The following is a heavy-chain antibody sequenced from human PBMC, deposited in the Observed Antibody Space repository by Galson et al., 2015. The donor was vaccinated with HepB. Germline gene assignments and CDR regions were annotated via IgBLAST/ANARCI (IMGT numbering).Heavy chain of an antibody. V-gene: IGHV3-30*18. J-gene: IGHJ3*02. D-gene: IGHD1-26*01. Sequence: SLRLSCAASGFTFSDFAMHWVRQAPGKGPEWVAMISYDGSDKNYADSVKGRFTISRDNSKNTMYLQMNSLRAEDTAIYYCAKDLSQSRVPQGSAFDIWGQGTRVTVSS. CDR1: GFTFSDFA. CDR2: ISYDGSDK. CDR3: AKDLSQSRVPQGSAFDI.